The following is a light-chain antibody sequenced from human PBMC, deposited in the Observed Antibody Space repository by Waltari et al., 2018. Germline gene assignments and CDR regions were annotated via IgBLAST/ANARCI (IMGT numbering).Light chain of an antibody. CDR2: EVS. CDR1: SSDVGGYNY. V-gene: IGLV2-14*01. Sequence: QSALTQPASMSGSPGQSITIPCTGASSDVGGYNYVSWYQHHPGKAPKLMIYEVSNRPSGVSNRFSGSKSGNTASLTISGLQAEDEADYYCGSYTSSTTLEVFGTGTKVTVL. CDR3: GSYTSSTTLEV. J-gene: IGLJ1*01.